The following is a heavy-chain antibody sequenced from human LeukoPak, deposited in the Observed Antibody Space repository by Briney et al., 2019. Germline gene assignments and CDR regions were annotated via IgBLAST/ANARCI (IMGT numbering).Heavy chain of an antibody. J-gene: IGHJ5*02. CDR2: INPNSGGT. D-gene: IGHD1-26*01. CDR3: ARDPRALSGSYYGRWFDP. V-gene: IGHV1-2*02. CDR1: GYTFTGYY. Sequence: ASVKVSCKASGYTFTGYYMHWVRQAPGQGLEWMGWINPNSGGTNYAQKLQGRVTMTTDTSTSTAYMELRSLRSDDTAVYYCARDPRALSGSYYGRWFDPWGQGTLVTVSS.